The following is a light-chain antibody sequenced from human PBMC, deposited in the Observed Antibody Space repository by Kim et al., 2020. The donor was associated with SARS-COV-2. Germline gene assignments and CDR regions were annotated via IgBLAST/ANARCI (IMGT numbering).Light chain of an antibody. J-gene: IGKJ4*01. CDR2: KAS. Sequence: DIQMTQSPSTLSASVGDRVNITCRASQSIVVWLAWYQQKPGKAPKLVIYKASSLESGVPSRFSGSGSGTEFTLTISSLHPGDLGTYFCQQYSNCPLTFGGGTKVEIK. CDR3: QQYSNCPLT. V-gene: IGKV1-5*03. CDR1: QSIVVW.